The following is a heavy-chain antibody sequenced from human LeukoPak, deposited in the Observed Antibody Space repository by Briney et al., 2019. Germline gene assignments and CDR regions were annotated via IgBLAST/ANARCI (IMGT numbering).Heavy chain of an antibody. CDR3: ARDGWVITVREMGDFDY. J-gene: IGHJ4*02. V-gene: IGHV3-33*08. CDR2: IWYDGSNK. Sequence: GRALRLSFVCTGFTYRSYGMHWVGQAPCRELAGVAVIWYDGSNKYYADSVKGRFTISRDNSKNTLYLQMSSLRAEDTAVYYCARDGWVITVREMGDFDYWGQGTLVTVSS. D-gene: IGHD5-24*01. CDR1: GFTYRSYG.